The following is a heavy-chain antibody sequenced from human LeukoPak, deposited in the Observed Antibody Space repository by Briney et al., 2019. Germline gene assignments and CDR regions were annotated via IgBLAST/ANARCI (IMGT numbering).Heavy chain of an antibody. Sequence: GGSLRLSCAASGFTFDDYAMHWVRQAPGKGLEWVSLIGGDGGSTYYADSVKGRFTISRDNSKNSLYLQMNSLRTEDTALYYCAKDKSGWYYFDYWGQGTLVTVSS. V-gene: IGHV3-43*02. CDR1: GFTFDDYA. CDR2: IGGDGGST. D-gene: IGHD6-19*01. J-gene: IGHJ4*02. CDR3: AKDKSGWYYFDY.